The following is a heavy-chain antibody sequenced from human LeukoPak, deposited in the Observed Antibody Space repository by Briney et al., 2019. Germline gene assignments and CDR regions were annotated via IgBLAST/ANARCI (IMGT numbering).Heavy chain of an antibody. CDR2: IKHDGSEK. Sequence: GGSLSLSCAASGFTFSSYWMTWVRQTPGKGLEWVANIKHDGSEKYYVDSVKGRFTISRDNAKNSLYLQMNSLRAEDTAVYYCSAGYDTPYRGQGTLVTVSS. J-gene: IGHJ4*02. CDR1: GFTFSSYW. CDR3: SAGYDTPY. D-gene: IGHD3-22*01. V-gene: IGHV3-7*01.